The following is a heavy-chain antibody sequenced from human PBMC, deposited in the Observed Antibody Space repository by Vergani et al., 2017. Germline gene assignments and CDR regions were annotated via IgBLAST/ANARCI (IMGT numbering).Heavy chain of an antibody. V-gene: IGHV1-46*03. CDR3: ARPHGDILPPDPRRLDY. CDR1: GYTFTSYY. J-gene: IGHJ4*02. D-gene: IGHD1-14*01. Sequence: QVQLVQSGAEVKKPGASLKVSCKASGYTFTSYYMHWLRQVPGQGLEWMGIINPSGGSTTYAQQFQGRLTMTRDTSTSTVYMDLSNLRSEDTAVYYCARPHGDILPPDPRRLDYWGQGTLVTVSA. CDR2: INPSGGST.